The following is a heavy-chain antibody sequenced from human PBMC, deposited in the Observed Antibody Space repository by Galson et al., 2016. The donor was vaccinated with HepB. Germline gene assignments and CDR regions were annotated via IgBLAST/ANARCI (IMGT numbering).Heavy chain of an antibody. J-gene: IGHJ4*02. Sequence: QSGAEVKKPGESLRISCEASGYNFADYWISWVRQLPGKGLEWMGRIDPDDSYTNYSPSFQGHVTMSTDKSSTTVYLQWSSLKASDTGIYFFARHGDVDTAMVPFEYWGQGTLVAVSS. D-gene: IGHD5-18*01. CDR1: GYNFADYW. CDR2: IDPDDSYT. CDR3: ARHGDVDTAMVPFEY. V-gene: IGHV5-10-1*01.